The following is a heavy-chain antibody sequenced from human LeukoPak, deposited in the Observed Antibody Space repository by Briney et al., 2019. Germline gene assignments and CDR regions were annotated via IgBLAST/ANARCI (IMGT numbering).Heavy chain of an antibody. CDR2: INPSGGST. CDR1: GYTFTSYY. V-gene: IGHV1-46*01. J-gene: IGHJ6*03. Sequence: ASVKVSCKASGYTFTSYYMHWVRQAPGQGLEWMGIINPSGGSTSYAQKFQGRVTMTRDMSTSTVYMELSSLRSEDTAVYYCAEDLDSGYISYYYMDVWGKGTTVTVSS. D-gene: IGHD5-18*01. CDR3: AEDLDSGYISYYYMDV.